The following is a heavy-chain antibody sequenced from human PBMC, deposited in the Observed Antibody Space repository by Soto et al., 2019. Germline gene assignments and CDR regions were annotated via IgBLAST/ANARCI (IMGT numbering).Heavy chain of an antibody. CDR2: IIPILGIA. CDR3: AREGEYYYDSSGYYGV. V-gene: IGHV1-69*08. Sequence: QVQLVQSGAEVKKPGSSVKVSCKASGGTFSSYTISWVRQAPGQGLEWMGRIIPILGIANYAQKFQGRVTSTADKSTSTAYMERSSLRSEDTAVYYCAREGEYYYDSSGYYGVWGQGTLVTVSS. CDR1: GGTFSSYT. D-gene: IGHD3-22*01. J-gene: IGHJ4*02.